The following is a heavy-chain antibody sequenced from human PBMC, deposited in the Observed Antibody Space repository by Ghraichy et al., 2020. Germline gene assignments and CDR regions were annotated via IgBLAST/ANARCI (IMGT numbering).Heavy chain of an antibody. CDR3: ARVSQPVFGVVTHYYMDV. CDR1: GGTFNSYA. J-gene: IGHJ6*03. CDR2: IIPIFGRA. Sequence: SVKVPCRASGGTFNSYAVIWVRQAPGQGLEWMGDIIPIFGRANYAQKFQGRVTITADESTSTAYMEVSSLRSEDTAVYYCARVSQPVFGVVTHYYMDVWGKGTTVTVSS. D-gene: IGHD3-3*01. V-gene: IGHV1-69*13.